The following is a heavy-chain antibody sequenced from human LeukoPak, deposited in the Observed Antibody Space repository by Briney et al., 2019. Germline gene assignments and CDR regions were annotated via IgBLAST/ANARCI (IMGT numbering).Heavy chain of an antibody. CDR2: ISSSSSYI. J-gene: IGHJ4*02. Sequence: TGGSLRLSCAASGFTFSSYSMNWVRQAPGKGLEWVSSISSSSSYIYYADSVKGRFTISRDNGKNSLYLQMNSLRAEDTAIYFCAGDLSLVEYDYWGQGTLVTVSS. CDR3: AGDLSLVEYDY. D-gene: IGHD2-15*01. V-gene: IGHV3-21*01. CDR1: GFTFSSYS.